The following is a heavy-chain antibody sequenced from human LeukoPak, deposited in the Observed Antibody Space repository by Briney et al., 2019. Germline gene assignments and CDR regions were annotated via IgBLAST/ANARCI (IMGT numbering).Heavy chain of an antibody. Sequence: PGGSLRLSCADSGFTFGRYWMHWVRQAPGKGLVWVSHITTDGSGTSYADPVKGRFTISRDNAKNTLYLQMNSLRAEDTAVYYCARGAIVGANSDYWGQGTLVTVSS. CDR2: ITTDGSGT. V-gene: IGHV3-74*01. D-gene: IGHD1-26*01. J-gene: IGHJ4*02. CDR3: ARGAIVGANSDY. CDR1: GFTFGRYW.